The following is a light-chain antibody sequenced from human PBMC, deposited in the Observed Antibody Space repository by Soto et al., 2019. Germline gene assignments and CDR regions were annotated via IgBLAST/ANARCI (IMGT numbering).Light chain of an antibody. CDR1: QSVSSY. V-gene: IGKV3-11*01. CDR2: DAS. CDR3: QQRSNWPLT. Sequence: IVLTQSPSTLSLSPGEGATLSCRASQSVSSYLAWYQQKPGQAPRLLIYDASNMATGIPARFSGSGSGTDFTLTISSLEPEDFAVYYCQQRSNWPLTFGGGTKVDI. J-gene: IGKJ4*01.